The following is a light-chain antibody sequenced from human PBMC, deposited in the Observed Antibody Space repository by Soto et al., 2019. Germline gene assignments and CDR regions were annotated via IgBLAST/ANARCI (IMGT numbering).Light chain of an antibody. CDR2: VAS. V-gene: IGKV1-17*01. CDR3: QQYGSSGT. CDR1: QDISNY. J-gene: IGKJ1*01. Sequence: DIQMTQSPSSLSASVGDRVTITCQASQDISNYLSWYQQKPGEAPKRLVYVASSLDGGVPARFSGSGSGTDFTLTISRLEPEDFAVYYCQQYGSSGTFGQGTKVDIK.